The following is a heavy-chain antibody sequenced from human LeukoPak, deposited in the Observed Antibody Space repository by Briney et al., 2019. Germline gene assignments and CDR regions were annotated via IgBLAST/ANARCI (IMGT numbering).Heavy chain of an antibody. V-gene: IGHV4-59*01. CDR1: GGSLSSYY. Sequence: SSETLSLTCTVSGGSLSSYYRSWFRQTTGKGPEWIGYIYYSGSTKYNPSLRSRVTISVDRSKNQFSLKLNSVTAADTAVYYCARYWGVQLWPHWYFDLWGRGSLVTVSS. J-gene: IGHJ2*01. D-gene: IGHD5-18*01. CDR2: IYYSGST. CDR3: ARYWGVQLWPHWYFDL.